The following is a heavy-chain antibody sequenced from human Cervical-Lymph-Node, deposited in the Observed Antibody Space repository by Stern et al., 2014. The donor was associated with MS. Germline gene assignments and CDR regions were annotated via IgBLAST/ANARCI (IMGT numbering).Heavy chain of an antibody. CDR1: GYPFTSYY. V-gene: IGHV1-46*01. CDR2: INPSGGST. J-gene: IGHJ4*02. CDR3: ARDQYCSGGSCSLDY. D-gene: IGHD2-15*01. Sequence: VHLVESGAEVKKPGASVKVSCKASGYPFTSYYMHWVRQAPGQGLEWMGIINPSGGSTSYAQKFQGRVTMTRDTSTSTVYMELSSLRSEDTAVYYCARDQYCSGGSCSLDYWGQGTLVTVSS.